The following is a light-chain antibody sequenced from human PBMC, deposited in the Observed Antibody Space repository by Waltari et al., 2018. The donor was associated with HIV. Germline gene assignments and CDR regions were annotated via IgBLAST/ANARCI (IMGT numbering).Light chain of an antibody. CDR3: QQYGRSPWT. Sequence: EIVLTQSPGGLSLSPGERATLSCRASQTVSNSQLAWYQQKPGQAPRRLIYGASTRATGTPDRFSGSGSGTDFTLIISRLEPEDFAVYYCQQYGRSPWTFGQGTKVEIK. CDR2: GAS. CDR1: QTVSNSQ. V-gene: IGKV3-20*01. J-gene: IGKJ1*01.